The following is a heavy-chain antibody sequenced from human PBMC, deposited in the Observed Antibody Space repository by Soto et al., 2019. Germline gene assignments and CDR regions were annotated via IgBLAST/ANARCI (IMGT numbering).Heavy chain of an antibody. Sequence: SETLSLTCTVSGGSISSYYWSWIRQPPGKGLELIGYIYYSGSTNYNPSLKSRVTISVDTSKNQFSLKLSSVTAADTAVYYCARDRYDDSSGCHSRRGMDFGGQGTTVTV. CDR3: ARDRYDDSSGCHSRRGMDF. CDR1: GGSISSYY. D-gene: IGHD3-22*01. V-gene: IGHV4-59*01. CDR2: IYYSGST. J-gene: IGHJ6*02.